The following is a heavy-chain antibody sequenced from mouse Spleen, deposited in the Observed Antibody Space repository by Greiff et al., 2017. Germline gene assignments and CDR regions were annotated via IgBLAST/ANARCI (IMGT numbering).Heavy chain of an antibody. CDR1: GFTFSSYT. CDR3: ARQLRGYAMDY. V-gene: IGHV5-9*04. CDR2: ISSGGGNT. D-gene: IGHD1-1*01. J-gene: IGHJ4*01. Sequence: EVQRVESGGGLVKPGGSLKLSCAASGFTFSSYTMSWVRQTPAKRLEWVATISSGGGNTYYPDSVKGRFTISRDNARNTLYLQMSSLRSEDTAMYYCARQLRGYAMDYWGQGTSVTVSS.